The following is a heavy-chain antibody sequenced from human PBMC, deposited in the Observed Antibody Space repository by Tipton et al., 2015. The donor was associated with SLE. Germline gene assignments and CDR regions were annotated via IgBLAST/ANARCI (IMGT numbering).Heavy chain of an antibody. CDR1: GFTFSSYS. D-gene: IGHD2/OR15-2a*01. Sequence: GSLRLSCAASGFTFSSYSMNWVRQAPGKGLEWVSSISSSSSYKYYADSVKGRFTISRDNAKNSLYLQMNSLRAEDTAVYYCATNRGYGMDVWGQGTTVHRLL. CDR3: ATNRGYGMDV. V-gene: IGHV3-21*01. CDR2: ISSSSSYK. J-gene: IGHJ6*02.